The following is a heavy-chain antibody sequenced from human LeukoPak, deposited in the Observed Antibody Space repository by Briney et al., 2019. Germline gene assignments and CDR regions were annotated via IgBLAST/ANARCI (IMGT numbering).Heavy chain of an antibody. D-gene: IGHD6-13*01. CDR3: AKDTEYGSSWPFDAFDI. V-gene: IGHV3-7*03. CDR2: IKQDGSEK. Sequence: HSGGSLRLSCAASGFTFSSYWMSWVRQAPGKGLEWVANIKQDGSEKYYVDSVKGRFTISRDNAKNSLYLQMNSLRAEDTALYYCAKDTEYGSSWPFDAFDIWGQGTMVTVSS. J-gene: IGHJ3*02. CDR1: GFTFSSYW.